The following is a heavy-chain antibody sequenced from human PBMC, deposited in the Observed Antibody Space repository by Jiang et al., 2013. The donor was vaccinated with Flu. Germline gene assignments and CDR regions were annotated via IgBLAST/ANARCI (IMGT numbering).Heavy chain of an antibody. CDR2: ISHSGNT. CDR3: ARQHIDANHALLFFD. V-gene: IGHV4-38-2*01. Sequence: LLKPSETLSLTCSVSGESIRSSYYWGWIRQRPGKGLDWIGSISHSGNTYYNPSLRSRVTISVDTSKNQFALKLTSVTAADTAVYYCARQHIDANHALLFFD. CDR1: GESIRSSYY. D-gene: IGHD1-14*01. J-gene: IGHJ4*01.